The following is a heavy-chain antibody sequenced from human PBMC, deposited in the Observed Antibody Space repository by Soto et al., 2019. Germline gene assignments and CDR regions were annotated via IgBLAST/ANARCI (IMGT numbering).Heavy chain of an antibody. V-gene: IGHV4-39*07. D-gene: IGHD6-13*01. CDR2: IHHSGST. CDR3: ARALGWSYSSSYVNWFDP. J-gene: IGHJ5*02. CDR1: GGSVISSDYY. Sequence: PSETLSLTCTVSGGSVISSDYYWAWIRLPPGKGLEWIGKIHHSGSTNYHPSLKSRVTISVDTSKNQFSLKLSSVTAADTAVYYCARALGWSYSSSYVNWFDPWGQGTLVTVSS.